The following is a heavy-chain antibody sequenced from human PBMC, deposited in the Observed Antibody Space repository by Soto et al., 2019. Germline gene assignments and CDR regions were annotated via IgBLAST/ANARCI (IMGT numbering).Heavy chain of an antibody. CDR3: ARAKSSGRDDAFDI. Sequence: QVQLVESGGGLGEPGGSLRLSCGASGFTFSDYYMTWIRQAPGKGLEWVSYIAGTSYYTNYADSVKGRFIISRDNAKSSLYLQMKSLRAEDTAVYYCARAKSSGRDDAFDIWGQGTVVTVSS. J-gene: IGHJ3*02. CDR2: IAGTSYYT. D-gene: IGHD1-26*01. CDR1: GFTFSDYY. V-gene: IGHV3-11*05.